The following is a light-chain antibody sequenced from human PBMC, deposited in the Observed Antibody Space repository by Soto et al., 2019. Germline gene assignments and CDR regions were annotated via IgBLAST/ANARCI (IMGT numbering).Light chain of an antibody. V-gene: IGKV1-5*03. Sequence: DIQMTQSRSTLAAYVGDRVTITCRASQSINRWLAWYQQKPGKAPKLLIYKASNLESGVPSRFSGSGSGTDFTLTISSLQPEDFAAYYCQQSYGTPITFGQGTRLEI. CDR2: KAS. J-gene: IGKJ5*01. CDR3: QQSYGTPIT. CDR1: QSINRW.